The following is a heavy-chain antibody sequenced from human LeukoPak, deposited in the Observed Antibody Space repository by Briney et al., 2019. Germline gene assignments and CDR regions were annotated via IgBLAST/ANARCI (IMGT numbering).Heavy chain of an antibody. Sequence: GGSLRPSCAASGFTFSDAWMSWVRQAPGKGLEWVGRIKSKTDGGTIDYAAPVKGRFTISRDDSKNTLYLQMNSLKSEDTAVYYCSSLAMIRGVMPFDYWGQGTLVTVSS. D-gene: IGHD3-10*01. CDR3: SSLAMIRGVMPFDY. V-gene: IGHV3-15*01. CDR2: IKSKTDGGTI. CDR1: GFTFSDAW. J-gene: IGHJ4*02.